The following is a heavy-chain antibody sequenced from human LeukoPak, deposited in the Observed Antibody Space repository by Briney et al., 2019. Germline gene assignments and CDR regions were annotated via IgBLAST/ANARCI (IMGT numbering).Heavy chain of an antibody. CDR2: IYHRGTT. V-gene: IGHV4-38-2*02. Sequence: SETLSLTCSVSGFFVSSGYYWGWIRQPPGKGLEWIGSIYHRGTTYYNPSLKSRVSMSVDTSKNQFSLKLTSVTAADTAVYYCARADSSSSYGYWGQGTLVTVSS. CDR3: ARADSSSSYGY. J-gene: IGHJ4*02. CDR1: GFFVSSGYY. D-gene: IGHD6-6*01.